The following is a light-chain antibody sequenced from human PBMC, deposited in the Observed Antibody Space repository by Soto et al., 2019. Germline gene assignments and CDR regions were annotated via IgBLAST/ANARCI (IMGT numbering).Light chain of an antibody. CDR2: KVS. V-gene: IGKV2-30*01. CDR3: QQAKSFPFT. J-gene: IGKJ4*01. CDR1: VCSTRNGW. Sequence: VCSTRNGWLVWFQQRPGQSPRRLIFKVSTRDSGVPERFSGSGAGSDFTLTISRVEAEDVALYYCQQAKSFPFTFGGGAKVDIK.